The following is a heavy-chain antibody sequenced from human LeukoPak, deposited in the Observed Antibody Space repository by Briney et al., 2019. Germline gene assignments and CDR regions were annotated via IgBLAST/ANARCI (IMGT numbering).Heavy chain of an antibody. CDR3: ATYPGSGGYYRTGDY. CDR2: ISGSGGST. Sequence: GGSLRLSCAASGFTFSSYAMRWVRQAPGKGLEWVSAISGSGGSTYYADSVKGRFTISRDNSKNTLYLQMDSLRAEDTAVYYCATYPGSGGYYRTGDYWGQGTLVTVSS. D-gene: IGHD3-10*01. V-gene: IGHV3-23*01. J-gene: IGHJ4*02. CDR1: GFTFSSYA.